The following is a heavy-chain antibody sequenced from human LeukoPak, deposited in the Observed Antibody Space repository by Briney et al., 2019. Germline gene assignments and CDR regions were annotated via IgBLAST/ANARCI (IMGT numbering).Heavy chain of an antibody. D-gene: IGHD1-26*01. CDR3: AREYTVGGLFGF. J-gene: IGHJ4*02. CDR2: VSSDGRTK. CDR1: GFTFTTYS. Sequence: GGSLRLSCAASGFTFTTYSMHWVRQVPGKGLEWVAFVSSDGRTKHYTDSVKGRFTVSRDNSKKTLFLQMDSLRPDDTAVYYCAREYTVGGLFGFWGQGALVIVSS. V-gene: IGHV3-30*04.